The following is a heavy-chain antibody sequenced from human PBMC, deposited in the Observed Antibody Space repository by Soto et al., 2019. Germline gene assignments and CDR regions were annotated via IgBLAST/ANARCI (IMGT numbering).Heavy chain of an antibody. CDR3: ARDVFRQLLPYYYGMDV. D-gene: IGHD2-2*01. V-gene: IGHV1-46*01. J-gene: IGHJ6*02. CDR2: INPSGGST. Sequence: GASVKVSCKASGYTFTSYYVHWVRQAPGQGLEWMGIINPSGGSTSYAQKFQGRVTMTRDTSTSTVYMELSSLRSEDTAVYYCARDVFRQLLPYYYGMDVWGQGTTVTVSS. CDR1: GYTFTSYY.